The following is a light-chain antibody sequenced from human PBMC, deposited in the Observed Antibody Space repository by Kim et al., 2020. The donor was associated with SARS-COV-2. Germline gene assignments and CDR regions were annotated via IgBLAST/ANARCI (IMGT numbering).Light chain of an antibody. CDR3: SSYAGSNNVV. Sequence: GQSVAISCTGTSGEVSCYNYYSWYQQHPREAPNLVIYEVTKRPSGVPDRFSGSKSGNTASLTVSGLQAEDEADYYCSSYAGSNNVVFGGGTQLTVL. V-gene: IGLV2-8*01. CDR2: EVT. J-gene: IGLJ2*01. CDR1: SGEVSCYNY.